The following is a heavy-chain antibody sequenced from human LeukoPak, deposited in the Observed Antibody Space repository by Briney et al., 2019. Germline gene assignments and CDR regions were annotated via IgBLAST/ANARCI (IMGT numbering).Heavy chain of an antibody. D-gene: IGHD5-12*01. CDR2: IDYSGST. CDR1: GGSISSYY. V-gene: IGHV4-59*01. J-gene: IGHJ5*02. Sequence: SETLSLTCTVSGGSISSYYWSWIRQPPGKGLDWIGYIDYSGSTNYNPSLKSRVIISVDTSQNQFSLKLSSVTAADTAVYYCARFSGYDNCFDPWGQGTLVTVSS. CDR3: ARFSGYDNCFDP.